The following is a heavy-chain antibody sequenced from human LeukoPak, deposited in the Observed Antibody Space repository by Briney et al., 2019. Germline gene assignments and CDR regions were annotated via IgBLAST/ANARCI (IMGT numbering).Heavy chain of an antibody. Sequence: PGGSLRLSCAASGFTFSSYWMHWVRHAPGKGLVWVSRINSDGSSTTYADSVKGRFTISRDNAKNTLYLQMNSLRAEDTAVYYCASVQQLVPRYWGQGTLVTVSS. CDR2: INSDGSST. D-gene: IGHD6-13*01. CDR1: GFTFSSYW. J-gene: IGHJ4*02. CDR3: ASVQQLVPRY. V-gene: IGHV3-74*01.